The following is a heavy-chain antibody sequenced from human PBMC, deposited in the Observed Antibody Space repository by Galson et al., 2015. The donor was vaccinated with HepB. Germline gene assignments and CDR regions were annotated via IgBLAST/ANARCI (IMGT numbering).Heavy chain of an antibody. Sequence: SVKVSCKASGYTFTSYGISWVRQAPGQGLEWMGWISAYNGNTNYAQKLQGRVTMTTDTSTSTAYMELRSLRSDDTAVYYCARDPGYDILTGYTYWGQGTLVTVSS. J-gene: IGHJ4*02. CDR1: GYTFTSYG. D-gene: IGHD3-9*01. CDR3: ARDPGYDILTGYTY. V-gene: IGHV1-18*04. CDR2: ISAYNGNT.